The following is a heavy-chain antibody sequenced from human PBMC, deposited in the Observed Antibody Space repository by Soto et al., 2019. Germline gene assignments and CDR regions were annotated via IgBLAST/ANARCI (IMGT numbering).Heavy chain of an antibody. V-gene: IGHV4-31*03. CDR2: IYYSGST. D-gene: IGHD3-10*01. J-gene: IGHJ3*02. CDR1: GGSISSGGYY. Sequence: PSETLSLTCTVSGGSISSGGYYWSWIRQHPGKGLEWIGYIYYSGSTYYNPSLKSRVTISVDTSKNQFSLKLSSVTAADTAVYYCARDAGTMVRGVIIKSDAFDIWGQGTMVTVSS. CDR3: ARDAGTMVRGVIIKSDAFDI.